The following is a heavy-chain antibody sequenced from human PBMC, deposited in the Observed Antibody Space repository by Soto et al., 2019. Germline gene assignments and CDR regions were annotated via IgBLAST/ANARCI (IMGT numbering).Heavy chain of an antibody. Sequence: ASVKVSGKAAGYTFTGYYMHWVRQAPGQGLEWMGWNNPNSGGTNYAQKFQGRVTMPRDTSISTAYMELSRLRSDDTATYYCARRAVTTWGYYYYYGMDVWGQGTTVTVSS. CDR1: GYTFTGYY. V-gene: IGHV1-2*02. CDR3: ARRAVTTWGYYYYYGMDV. D-gene: IGHD4-17*01. CDR2: NNPNSGGT. J-gene: IGHJ6*02.